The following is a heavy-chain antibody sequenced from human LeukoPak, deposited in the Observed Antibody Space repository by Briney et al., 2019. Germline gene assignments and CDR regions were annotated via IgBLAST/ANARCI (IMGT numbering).Heavy chain of an antibody. Sequence: ASVKVSCKASGYTFTSYGISWVRQAPGQGLEWMGWISAYNGNTNYAQKLQGRVTMTTDTSTSTAYMELRSLRSDDTAVYYCARERYDILTGYYHFDYWGQGTLVTVSS. D-gene: IGHD3-9*01. CDR1: GYTFTSYG. CDR3: ARERYDILTGYYHFDY. J-gene: IGHJ4*02. CDR2: ISAYNGNT. V-gene: IGHV1-18*01.